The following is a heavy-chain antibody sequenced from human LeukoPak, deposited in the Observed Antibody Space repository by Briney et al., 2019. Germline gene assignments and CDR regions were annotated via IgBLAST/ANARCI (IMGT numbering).Heavy chain of an antibody. J-gene: IGHJ6*03. CDR2: INHNGST. CDR1: GGSFHGYY. V-gene: IGHV4-34*01. D-gene: IGHD3-22*01. Sequence: SETPSLTLALYGGSFHGYYWGWVRPPPRKGLGGVGEINHNGSTNYNPSLKSRVTISVDTSKNQFSLKLSSVTAADTAVYYCARGRQDVTMIVVVMTAVSYYLDVWGKGTTVTVS. CDR3: ARGRQDVTMIVVVMTAVSYYLDV.